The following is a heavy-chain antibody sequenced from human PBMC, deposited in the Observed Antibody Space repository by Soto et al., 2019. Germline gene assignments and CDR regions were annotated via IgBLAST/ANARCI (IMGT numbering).Heavy chain of an antibody. CDR2: IYHSGST. V-gene: IGHV4-4*02. J-gene: IGHJ6*02. CDR3: ARVTEYQLLKDYYYGMDV. D-gene: IGHD2-2*01. CDR1: GGSISSSNW. Sequence: SETLSLTCAVSGGSISSSNWWSWVRQPPGKGLEWIGEIYHSGSTNYNPSLKSRVTISVDKSKNQFSLKLSSVTAADTAVYYCARVTEYQLLKDYYYGMDVWGQGTTVTVSS.